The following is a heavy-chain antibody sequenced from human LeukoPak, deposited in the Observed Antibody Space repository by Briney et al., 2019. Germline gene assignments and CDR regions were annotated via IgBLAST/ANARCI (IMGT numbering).Heavy chain of an antibody. D-gene: IGHD3-10*01. CDR3: TRGSMVRGVIIPFDP. Sequence: GGSLRLSCTASGFTFDDYAMSWVRQAPGKGLEWVGFIRSKAYGGTTEYAASVKGRFTISRDDSKSIAYLQMNSLKTEDTAVYYCTRGSMVRGVIIPFDPWGQGTLVTVSS. V-gene: IGHV3-49*04. CDR2: IRSKAYGGTT. J-gene: IGHJ5*02. CDR1: GFTFDDYA.